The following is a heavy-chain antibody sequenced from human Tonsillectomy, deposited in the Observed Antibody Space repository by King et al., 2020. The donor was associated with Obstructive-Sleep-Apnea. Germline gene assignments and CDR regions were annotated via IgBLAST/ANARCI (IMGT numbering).Heavy chain of an antibody. D-gene: IGHD3-22*01. CDR1: GGSISSSSYY. CDR2: IYYSGST. J-gene: IGHJ5*02. V-gene: IGHV4-39*07. CDR3: ARGVIVVVSNWFDP. Sequence: LQLQESGPGLVKPSETLSLTCSVSGGSISSSSYYWGWIRQPPGKGLEWIGSIYYSGSTYYNPSLKSRVTISVDTSKNQFSLKLSSVTAADTAVYYCARGVIVVVSNWFDPWGQGTLAT.